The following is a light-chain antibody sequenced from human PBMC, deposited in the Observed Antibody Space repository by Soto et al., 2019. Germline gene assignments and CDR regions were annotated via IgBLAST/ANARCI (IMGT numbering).Light chain of an antibody. CDR3: QQYNKWPPYT. J-gene: IGKJ2*01. CDR1: QSVSSN. CDR2: GAS. V-gene: IGKV3-15*01. Sequence: EIVMTQSPANLSVSPGERATLSCRASQSVSSNLAWYQQKPGQGPRLLIYGASTRATSIPARFSGSGSGTEFTLTIISLQSEDSAVYYCQQYNKWPPYTFGPGTKLEIK.